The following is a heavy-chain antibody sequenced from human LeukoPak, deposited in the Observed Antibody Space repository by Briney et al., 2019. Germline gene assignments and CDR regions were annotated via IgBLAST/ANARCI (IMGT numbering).Heavy chain of an antibody. D-gene: IGHD2-21*02. CDR2: INPNSGGT. CDR3: ASVYCGGDCYPLYYYYGMDV. J-gene: IGHJ6*02. V-gene: IGHV1-2*02. Sequence: ASVKVSCKASGYTFTGYYMHWVRQAPGQGLEWMGWINPNSGGTNYAQKFQGRVTTTRDTSISTAYMELSRLRSDDTAVYYCASVYCGGDCYPLYYYYGMDVWGQGTTVTVSS. CDR1: GYTFTGYY.